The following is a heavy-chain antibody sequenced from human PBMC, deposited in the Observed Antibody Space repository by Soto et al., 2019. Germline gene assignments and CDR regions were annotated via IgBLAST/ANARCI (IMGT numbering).Heavy chain of an antibody. Sequence: SQTLSLTCAISGDSVSSNSAAWNWIRQSPSRGLEWLGRTYYRSKWYNDYAVSVKSRITINPDTSKNQFSLKLNSVTAADTAVYYCARVSATGTRWLGPWGPGTLVTVSS. CDR1: GDSVSSNSAA. V-gene: IGHV6-1*01. J-gene: IGHJ5*02. CDR3: ARVSATGTRWLGP. CDR2: TYYRSKWYN. D-gene: IGHD6-13*01.